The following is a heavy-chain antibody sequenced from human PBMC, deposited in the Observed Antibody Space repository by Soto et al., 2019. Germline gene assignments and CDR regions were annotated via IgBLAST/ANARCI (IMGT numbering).Heavy chain of an antibody. V-gene: IGHV4-59*01. CDR1: VGSIISNY. CDR2: VYDSGST. CDR3: ARYRREAVAGYTLDN. Sequence: SETLSLTCTVSVGSIISNYWTWIRQPPGKGLEWIGYVYDSGSTNYNPSLKSRVTISEDTSKSQFSLKVNSMTAADTAVYYCARYRREAVAGYTLDNWGQGILVTVSS. D-gene: IGHD6-13*01. J-gene: IGHJ4*02.